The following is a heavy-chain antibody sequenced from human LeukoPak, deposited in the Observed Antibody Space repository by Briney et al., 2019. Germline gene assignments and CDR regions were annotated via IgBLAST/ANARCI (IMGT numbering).Heavy chain of an antibody. J-gene: IGHJ4*02. CDR3: ARAGRGILTGWYYFDY. CDR2: ISYDGSNK. CDR1: GFTFSSYA. V-gene: IGHV3-30-3*01. Sequence: GGSLRLSCAASGFTFSSYAMHWVRQAPGKGLEWVAVISYDGSNKYYADSVKGRFTISRDNSKNTLYLQMNSLRAEDTAVYYCARAGRGILTGWYYFDYWGQGTLVTVSS. D-gene: IGHD3-9*01.